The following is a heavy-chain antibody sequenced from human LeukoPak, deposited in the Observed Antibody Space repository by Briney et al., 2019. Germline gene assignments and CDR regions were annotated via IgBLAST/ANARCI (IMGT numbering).Heavy chain of an antibody. CDR2: ISSYNGHT. CDR1: GYTFTSYG. CDR3: ARWVQPYHYYYMDV. V-gene: IGHV1-18*01. J-gene: IGHJ6*03. Sequence: AASVKVSCKASGYTFTSYGISWVRQAPGQGLEWMGWISSYNGHTNYAQKLQGRVTMTTDTSTSTAYMELRSLRSDDTAVYYCARWVQPYHYYYMDVWGKGTTVTISS. D-gene: IGHD4/OR15-4a*01.